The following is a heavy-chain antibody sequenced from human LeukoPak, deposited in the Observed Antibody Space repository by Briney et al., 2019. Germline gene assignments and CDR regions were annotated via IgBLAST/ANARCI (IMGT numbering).Heavy chain of an antibody. CDR2: IRLAGSDK. CDR1: GFSFSNHD. CDR3: ARSYCDGDCLNDAFDI. V-gene: IGHV3-30*02. Sequence: GESLRLSCAASGFSFSNHDMHWVRQAPGKGLEWVASIRLAGSDKYYADPVKGRFTISRDNSKNTLFLHMNSLRAEDTAMYYCARSYCDGDCLNDAFDIWGQGTMVTVSS. D-gene: IGHD2-21*02. J-gene: IGHJ3*02.